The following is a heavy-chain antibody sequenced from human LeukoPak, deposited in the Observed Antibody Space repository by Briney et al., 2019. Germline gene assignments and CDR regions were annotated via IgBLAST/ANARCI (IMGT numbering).Heavy chain of an antibody. Sequence: PSETLSLTCTVSGGSISSYYWSWIRQPPGKGLEWIGYIYYSGSTNYNPSLKSRVTISVDTSKNQFSLKLSSVTAADTAVYYCAGCSGIAAAGTRADWFDPWGQGTLVTVSS. J-gene: IGHJ5*02. D-gene: IGHD6-13*01. V-gene: IGHV4-59*01. CDR3: AGCSGIAAAGTRADWFDP. CDR1: GGSISSYY. CDR2: IYYSGST.